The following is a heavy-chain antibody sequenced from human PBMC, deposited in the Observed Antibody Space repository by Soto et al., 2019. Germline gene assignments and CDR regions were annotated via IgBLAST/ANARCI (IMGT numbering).Heavy chain of an antibody. J-gene: IGHJ4*02. V-gene: IGHV3-33*01. CDR1: GFTFSSYG. Sequence: QVQLVESGGGVVQPGRSLRLSCAASGFTFSSYGMHWVRQAPGKGLEWVAVIWYDGSNKYYADSVKGRFTISRDNSKNTLDLQMNSLRAEDTAVYYCAREGACSGGSCSLDYWGQGTLVTVSS. D-gene: IGHD2-15*01. CDR2: IWYDGSNK. CDR3: AREGACSGGSCSLDY.